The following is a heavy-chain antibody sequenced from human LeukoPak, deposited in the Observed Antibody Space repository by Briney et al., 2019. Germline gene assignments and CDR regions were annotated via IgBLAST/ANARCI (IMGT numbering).Heavy chain of an antibody. Sequence: PGRSLRLSCAASGFTLDDYAMHWVRQAPGKGLEWVSGISWNSGSIGYADSVKGRFTISRDNAKNSLYLQMNSLRAEDTALYYCAKDKATMIVGSFDYWGQGTLVTVSS. CDR3: AKDKATMIVGSFDY. J-gene: IGHJ4*02. CDR1: GFTLDDYA. CDR2: ISWNSGSI. D-gene: IGHD3-22*01. V-gene: IGHV3-9*01.